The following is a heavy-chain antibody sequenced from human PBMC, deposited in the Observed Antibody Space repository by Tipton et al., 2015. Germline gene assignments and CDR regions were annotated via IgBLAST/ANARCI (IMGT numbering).Heavy chain of an antibody. D-gene: IGHD3-9*01. CDR2: IHPSDSET. CDR1: GYSFTSYW. J-gene: IGHJ4*02. Sequence: QLVQSGAEVKKPGESLKISCKGSGYSFTSYWIGWVRQMPGKGLEWVGIIHPSDSETIYSPSFQGQVTISADRSTSTAYLQWSSLKASDTAVYYCARRLPYFEWSKVYYFDFWGQGSPVTVSP. V-gene: IGHV5-51*01. CDR3: ARRLPYFEWSKVYYFDF.